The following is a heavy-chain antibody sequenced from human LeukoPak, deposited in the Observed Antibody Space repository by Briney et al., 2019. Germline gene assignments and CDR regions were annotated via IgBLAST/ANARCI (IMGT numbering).Heavy chain of an antibody. Sequence: PSETLSLTCTVSGGSISSYYWSWIRQPPGKGLEWIGYIYYSGSTNYNPSLKSRVTISVDTSKNQFSLKLSSVTAADTAVYYCARGVSTDYGDQKGWFDPWGQGTLVTVSS. CDR3: ARGVSTDYGDQKGWFDP. CDR2: IYYSGST. J-gene: IGHJ5*02. D-gene: IGHD4-17*01. V-gene: IGHV4-59*01. CDR1: GGSISSYY.